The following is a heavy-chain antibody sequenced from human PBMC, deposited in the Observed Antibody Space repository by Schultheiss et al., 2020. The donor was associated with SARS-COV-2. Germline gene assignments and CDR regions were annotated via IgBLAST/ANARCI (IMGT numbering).Heavy chain of an antibody. J-gene: IGHJ4*02. CDR3: AKDIDWNYVSDY. CDR2: VSPSGGTT. CDR1: GVTFSSYA. Sequence: GESLKISCAASGVTFSSYAMTWVRQAPGAGLEWVSLVSPSGGTTFYADSVKGRFTISRDNSKNTLFLQMNSLRVDDTAVYYCAKDIDWNYVSDYWGQGTLVTVSS. V-gene: IGHV3-23*01. D-gene: IGHD1-7*01.